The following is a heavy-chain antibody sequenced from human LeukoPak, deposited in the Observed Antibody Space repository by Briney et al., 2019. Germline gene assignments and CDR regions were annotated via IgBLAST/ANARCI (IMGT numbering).Heavy chain of an antibody. Sequence: SETLSLTCTVSGGSISSGGYYWSWIRQHPGKGLEWIGYIYYSGSTYYNPSLKSRVTISVDTSKNQFSLKLSSVTAADTAVYYCARYYDSSGYYGYWGQGTLVTASS. CDR2: IYYSGST. CDR3: ARYYDSSGYYGY. CDR1: GGSISSGGYY. J-gene: IGHJ4*02. V-gene: IGHV4-31*03. D-gene: IGHD3-22*01.